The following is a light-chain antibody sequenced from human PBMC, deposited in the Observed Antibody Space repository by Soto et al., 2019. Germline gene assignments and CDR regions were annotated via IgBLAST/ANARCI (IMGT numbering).Light chain of an antibody. Sequence: EIVLTQSPGTLSVSPGERATLSCRASQSVSSSCLAWYQQNPGQAPRLLIYGASSRATGIPDRFSGSGSGTDFTLTISRLEPEDFAVYYCQQYGSSPFTFGPGTKVDIK. CDR2: GAS. J-gene: IGKJ3*01. CDR1: QSVSSSC. CDR3: QQYGSSPFT. V-gene: IGKV3-20*01.